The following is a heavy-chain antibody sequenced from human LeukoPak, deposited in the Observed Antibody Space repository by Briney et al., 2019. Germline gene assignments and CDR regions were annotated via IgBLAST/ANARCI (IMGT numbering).Heavy chain of an antibody. V-gene: IGHV3-33*01. CDR2: MWFDGSNK. D-gene: IGHD6-13*01. CDR1: GFSFRTYG. Sequence: GGSLRLSCAASGFSFRTYGMHWVRQAPGKGLEWVAVMWFDGSNKNYVDSVKGRFTISRDISKNTVFLQMNSLRVEDTAVYYCARRPGIAAAGIDYWGKGTLVTVSS. J-gene: IGHJ4*02. CDR3: ARRPGIAAAGIDY.